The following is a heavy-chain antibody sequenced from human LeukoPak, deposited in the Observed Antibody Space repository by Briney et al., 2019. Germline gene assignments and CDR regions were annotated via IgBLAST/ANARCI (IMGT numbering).Heavy chain of an antibody. J-gene: IGHJ4*02. Sequence: PSETLSLTCTVSGGSISSGVYYWSWIRQHPGKGLEWIGYIYYSGSTYYNPSLKSRVTISVDTSKNQFSLKLSSVTAADTAVYYCARDSGSYPNYFDYWGQGTLVTVSS. V-gene: IGHV4-31*03. CDR2: IYYSGST. CDR3: ARDSGSYPNYFDY. D-gene: IGHD1-26*01. CDR1: GGSISSGVYY.